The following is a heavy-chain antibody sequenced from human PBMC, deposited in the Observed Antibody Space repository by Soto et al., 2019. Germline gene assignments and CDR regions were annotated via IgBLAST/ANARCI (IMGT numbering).Heavy chain of an antibody. D-gene: IGHD4-17*01. CDR2: ISYDGSNK. V-gene: IGHV3-30*18. Sequence: LRLSCSASGFTLTRYGMHWVRQAPGKGLEWVAVISYDGSNKYYADSVKGRFTISRDNSKNTLYLQMNSLRAEDTAVYYCAKDSNYGDYGYYYYYMDVWGKGTTVTVSS. CDR3: AKDSNYGDYGYYYYYMDV. CDR1: GFTLTRYG. J-gene: IGHJ6*03.